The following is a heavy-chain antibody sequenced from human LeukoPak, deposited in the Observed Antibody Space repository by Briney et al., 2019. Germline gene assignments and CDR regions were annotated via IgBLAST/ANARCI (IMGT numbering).Heavy chain of an antibody. CDR2: VHLDGRT. CDR1: GGSVTSTNW. J-gene: IGHJ4*02. CDR3: AREGGFYRPLDY. V-gene: IGHV4-4*02. D-gene: IGHD3-3*01. Sequence: SETLSLTCDVSGGSVTSTNWWTWVRQPPGKGLEWIGEVHLDGRTNYNPSLKSRLIMSVDLPESRISLKLTSVTAADTAVYYCAREGGFYRPLDYSGQGTLVTVSS.